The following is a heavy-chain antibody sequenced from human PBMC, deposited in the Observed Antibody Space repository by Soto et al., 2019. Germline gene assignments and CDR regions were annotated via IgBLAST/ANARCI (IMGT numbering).Heavy chain of an antibody. V-gene: IGHV4-38-2*02. Sequence: SETLSLTCAVSGYSISSGYYWGWIRQPPGKGLEWIGSIYHSGSTYYNPSLKSRVTISVDTSKNQFSLKLSSVTAADTAVYYCARDLETGTKSQYYYGMDVWGQGTTVT. J-gene: IGHJ6*02. CDR1: GYSISSGYY. CDR3: ARDLETGTKSQYYYGMDV. CDR2: IYHSGST. D-gene: IGHD1-7*01.